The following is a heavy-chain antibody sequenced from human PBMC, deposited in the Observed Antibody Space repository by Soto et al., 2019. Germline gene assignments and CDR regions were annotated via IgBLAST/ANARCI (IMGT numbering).Heavy chain of an antibody. Sequence: KPSETLSLTCAVSGGSISSSNWWSWVRQPPGKGLEWIGEIYHSGSTNYNPSLKSRVTISVDKSKNQFSLKPSSVTAADTAVYYCARDGDYARLGGWFDPWGQGTLVTVSS. D-gene: IGHD4-17*01. CDR1: GGSISSSNW. CDR2: IYHSGST. CDR3: ARDGDYARLGGWFDP. V-gene: IGHV4-4*02. J-gene: IGHJ5*02.